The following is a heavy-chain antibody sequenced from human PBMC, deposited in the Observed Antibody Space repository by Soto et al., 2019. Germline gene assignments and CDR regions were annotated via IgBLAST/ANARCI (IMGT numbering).Heavy chain of an antibody. CDR1: GGSINSGNYY. CDR2: IYYSGST. V-gene: IGHV4-39*01. D-gene: IGHD2-15*01. CDR3: ARHYCSGGSCYNWFDP. Sequence: QLQLQESGPGLVKPSETLSLTCTVSGGSINSGNYYWGWIRQPPGKGLEWIGSIYYSGSTYYNPSLKSRVTISVDTSKNQFSLKLSSVTAADTALYYCARHYCSGGSCYNWFDPWGQGTLVTVSS. J-gene: IGHJ5*02.